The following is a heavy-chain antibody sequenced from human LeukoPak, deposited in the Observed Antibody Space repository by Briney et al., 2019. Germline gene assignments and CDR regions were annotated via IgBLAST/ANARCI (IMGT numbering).Heavy chain of an antibody. Sequence: AGGSLRLSCAASGFSFNHYSMNWVRQAPGKGLEWVSYISSSSSTIYYADSVKGRFTISRDNAKNSLYLQMNSLRAEDTAVYYCARAGYYDSSFADYWGQGTLITVSS. CDR3: ARAGYYDSSFADY. CDR1: GFSFNHYS. D-gene: IGHD3-22*01. J-gene: IGHJ4*02. V-gene: IGHV3-48*01. CDR2: ISSSSSTI.